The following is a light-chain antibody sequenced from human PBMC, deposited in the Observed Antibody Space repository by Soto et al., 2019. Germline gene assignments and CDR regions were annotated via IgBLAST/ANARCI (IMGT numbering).Light chain of an antibody. V-gene: IGLV2-14*03. CDR2: DVS. CDR1: SSDVGAYTF. Sequence: QSALTQPASVSGSPGQSITISCTETSSDVGAYTFVSWYQQHPDKAPKLMIFDVSRRPSGVSNRFSGSKSGNTASLTISGLQPEDEADYYCCSYAGSSTRVFGGGTKLTVL. CDR3: CSYAGSSTRV. J-gene: IGLJ2*01.